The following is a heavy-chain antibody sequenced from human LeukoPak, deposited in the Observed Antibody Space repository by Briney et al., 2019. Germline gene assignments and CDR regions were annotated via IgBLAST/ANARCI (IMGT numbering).Heavy chain of an antibody. CDR2: IKQDGSEE. D-gene: IGHD3-22*01. CDR3: AGLQWLLPTGDY. Sequence: GGSLRLSCAASGFTVSGNYMSWVRQAPGKGLEWVANIKQDGSEEYYLESVKGRFTISRDNAKNSLYLQMNSLRAEDTAVYYCAGLQWLLPTGDYWGQGTLVTVSS. CDR1: GFTVSGNY. V-gene: IGHV3-7*01. J-gene: IGHJ4*02.